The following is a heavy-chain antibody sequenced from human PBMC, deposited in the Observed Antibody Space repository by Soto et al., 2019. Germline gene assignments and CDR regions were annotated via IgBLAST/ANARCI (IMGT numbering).Heavy chain of an antibody. CDR3: ASDYGDSSGMDV. J-gene: IGHJ6*02. V-gene: IGHV1-2*02. Sequence: ASVKVSCKASGYTFTGYYMHWVRQAPGQGLEGMGWINPNSGVTNYAQKFQGRVTMTRDTSISTAYMELSRLRSDDTAVYYCASDYGDSSGMDVWGQGTTVTVS. CDR1: GYTFTGYY. CDR2: INPNSGVT. D-gene: IGHD4-17*01.